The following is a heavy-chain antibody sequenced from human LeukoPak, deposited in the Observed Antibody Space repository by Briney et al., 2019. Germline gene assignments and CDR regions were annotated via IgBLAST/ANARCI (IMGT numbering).Heavy chain of an antibody. CDR2: ISYDGSNK. D-gene: IGHD6-13*01. J-gene: IGHJ4*02. CDR1: GFTFSSYG. CDR3: AKEPEQQLDYFDY. Sequence: AGGSLRLSCAASGFTFSSYGMHWVRQAPGKGLEWVAVISYDGSNKYCADSVKGRFTISRDNSKNTLYLQMNSLRAEDTAVYYCAKEPEQQLDYFDYWGQGTLVTVSS. V-gene: IGHV3-30*18.